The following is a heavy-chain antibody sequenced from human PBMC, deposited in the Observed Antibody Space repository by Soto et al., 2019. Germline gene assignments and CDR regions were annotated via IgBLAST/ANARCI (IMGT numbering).Heavy chain of an antibody. CDR1: GGSISSSSYY. V-gene: IGHV4-39*01. J-gene: IGHJ5*02. Sequence: PSETLSLTCTVSGGSISSSSYYWGWIRQPPGKGLEWIGSIYYSGSTYYNPSPKSRVTISVDTSKNQFSLKLSSVTAADTAVYYCARSAPDLDFWSGYAGPNWFDPWGQGTLVTVSS. D-gene: IGHD3-3*01. CDR3: ARSAPDLDFWSGYAGPNWFDP. CDR2: IYYSGST.